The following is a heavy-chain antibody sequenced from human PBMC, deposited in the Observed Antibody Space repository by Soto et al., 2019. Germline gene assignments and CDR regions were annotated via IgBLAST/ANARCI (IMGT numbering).Heavy chain of an antibody. Sequence: ASVKVSCKASGYTFTSYGISWVRQAPGQGLEWMGWISAYNGNTNYAQKLQGRVTMTTDTSTSTAYMELRSLRSEDTAVYYCARFNIVVVPAATEYYGMDVWGQGTTVIVSS. J-gene: IGHJ6*02. CDR2: ISAYNGNT. CDR3: ARFNIVVVPAATEYYGMDV. D-gene: IGHD2-2*01. V-gene: IGHV1-18*04. CDR1: GYTFTSYG.